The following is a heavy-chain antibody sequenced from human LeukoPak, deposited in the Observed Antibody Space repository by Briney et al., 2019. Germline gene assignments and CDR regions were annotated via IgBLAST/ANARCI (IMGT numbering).Heavy chain of an antibody. J-gene: IGHJ3*02. V-gene: IGHV4-59*01. D-gene: IGHD3-16*02. Sequence: SETLSLTCTVSGGSISSYYWSWVRQPPGKGLEWVGYIYYSGSTNYNPSLKSRVTISVDTSKNQFSLKLSSVTAADTAVYYCARVNDYVWGSYPQSAFDIWGQGTMVTVSS. CDR3: ARVNDYVWGSYPQSAFDI. CDR2: IYYSGST. CDR1: GGSISSYY.